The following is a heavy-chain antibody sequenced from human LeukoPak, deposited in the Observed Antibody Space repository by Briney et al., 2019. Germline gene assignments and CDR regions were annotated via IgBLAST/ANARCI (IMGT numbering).Heavy chain of an antibody. CDR1: GFTFSSYA. CDR2: ISGSGGST. J-gene: IGHJ4*02. CDR3: ANSPWLIVDY. Sequence: GGSLRLSCAASGFTFSSYAMSWVRQAPVKGLEWVSAISGSGGSTYYADSVKGRFTISRDNSKNTLYLQMNSLRAEDTAVYYCANSPWLIVDYWGQGTLVTVSS. V-gene: IGHV3-23*01. D-gene: IGHD3-16*01.